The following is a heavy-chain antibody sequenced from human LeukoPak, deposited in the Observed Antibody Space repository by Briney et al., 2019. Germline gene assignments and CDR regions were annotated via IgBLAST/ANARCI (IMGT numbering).Heavy chain of an antibody. V-gene: IGHV3-23*01. J-gene: IGHJ4*02. Sequence: GGSLRLSCTASGFTFSSYAMDWVRQAPGKGLEWVSAISGSGARTYYADSVKGRFTISRDNSRNTLSLQMNSLRAEATAVYYCGKANRDDEYIFDYCGQGTLVTVSS. CDR1: GFTFSSYA. CDR3: GKANRDDEYIFDY. CDR2: ISGSGART. D-gene: IGHD1-1*01.